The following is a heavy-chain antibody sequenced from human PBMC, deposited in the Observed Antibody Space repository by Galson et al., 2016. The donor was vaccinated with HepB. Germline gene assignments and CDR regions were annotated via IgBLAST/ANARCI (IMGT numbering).Heavy chain of an antibody. CDR1: GDSVSSNSAT. V-gene: IGHV6-1*01. Sequence: CAISGDSVSSNSATWNWIRQSPSRGLEWLGRTYYRSKWYNDYALSVKSRLTINPDTSKNQFSLQLNSVTPEDTAVYYCARVRSGYSGYANPYYYGMDVWGQGTTVTV. D-gene: IGHD5-12*01. CDR2: TYYRSKWYN. CDR3: ARVRSGYSGYANPYYYGMDV. J-gene: IGHJ6*02.